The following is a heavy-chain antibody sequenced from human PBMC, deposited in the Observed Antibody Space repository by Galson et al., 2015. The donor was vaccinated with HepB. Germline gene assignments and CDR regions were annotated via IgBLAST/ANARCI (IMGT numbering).Heavy chain of an antibody. CDR3: ASLGGRSPMDV. V-gene: IGHV3-74*01. CDR1: GFTFGTYW. Sequence: SLRLSCAASGFTFGTYWTHWVRQVPGKGLMWVSRFKNDGTSTGYADSVKGRFTVSTDNAKNTLFLQMNSLRVEDTGVYYCASLGGRSPMDVWGQGTTVTVSS. D-gene: IGHD1-26*01. CDR2: FKNDGTST. J-gene: IGHJ6*02.